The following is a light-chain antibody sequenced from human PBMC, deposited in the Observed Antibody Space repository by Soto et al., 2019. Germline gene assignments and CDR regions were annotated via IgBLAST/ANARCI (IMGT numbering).Light chain of an antibody. CDR3: QQYGSSRWT. CDR2: AES. Sequence: IQLTQSPSALSSSVGDRVTITCRASQGISSYLAWYQQKPGKAPKLLIYAESTLQSGVPSRFSGSGSGTDFTLTISRLEPEDFAVYYCQQYGSSRWTFGQGTKVDI. CDR1: QGISSY. J-gene: IGKJ1*01. V-gene: IGKV1-9*01.